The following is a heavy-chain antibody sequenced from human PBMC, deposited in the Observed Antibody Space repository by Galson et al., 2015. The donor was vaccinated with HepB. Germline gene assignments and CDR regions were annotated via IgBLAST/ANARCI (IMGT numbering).Heavy chain of an antibody. CDR2: INTNTGNP. CDR3: ARLGSEQWLGRPFDY. Sequence: SVKVSCKASGYTFTSYAMNWVRQAPGQGLEWMGWINTNTGNPTYAQGFTGRFVFSLDTSVSTAYLQISSPKAEDTAVYYCARLGSEQWLGRPFDYWGQGTLVTVSS. J-gene: IGHJ4*02. V-gene: IGHV7-4-1*02. D-gene: IGHD6-19*01. CDR1: GYTFTSYA.